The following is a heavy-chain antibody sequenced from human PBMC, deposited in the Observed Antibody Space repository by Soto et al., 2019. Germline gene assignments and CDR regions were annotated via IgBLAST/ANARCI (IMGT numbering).Heavy chain of an antibody. V-gene: IGHV3-43*01. CDR1: GFIFDDFS. D-gene: IGHD2-2*01. CDR2: IGRDGINT. Sequence: EVQLVESGGVVVQPGGSLRLSCDASGFIFDDFSMHWVRQAPGKGLEWVSLIGRDGINTYYADSVKGRFTISRDNSKNSLYLQMNSLTTEDTALYYCAKECRDASWASYDSWGQGTLVTVST. CDR3: AKECRDASWASYDS. J-gene: IGHJ4*02.